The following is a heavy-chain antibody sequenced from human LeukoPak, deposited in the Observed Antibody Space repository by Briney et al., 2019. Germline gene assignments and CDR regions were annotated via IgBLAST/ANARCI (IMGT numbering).Heavy chain of an antibody. V-gene: IGHV1-24*01. CDR3: ATGEPNCSGGSCCYYYYMDV. D-gene: IGHD2-15*01. J-gene: IGHJ6*03. Sequence: ASVKVSCKVSGYTLTELSMHWVRQAPGKGLEWMGGFDPEDGETIYAQKFQGRVTMTEDTSTDTAYMELSSLRSEDTAVYYCATGEPNCSGGSCCYYYYMDVWGKGTTVTVPS. CDR1: GYTLTELS. CDR2: FDPEDGET.